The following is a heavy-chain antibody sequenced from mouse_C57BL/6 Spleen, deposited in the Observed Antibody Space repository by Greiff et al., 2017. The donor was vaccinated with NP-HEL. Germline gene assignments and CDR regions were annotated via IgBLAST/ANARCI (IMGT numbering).Heavy chain of an antibody. V-gene: IGHV1-82*01. CDR2: IYPGDGDT. D-gene: IGHD2-4*01. CDR3: ARPMITTDYFDY. J-gene: IGHJ2*01. CDR1: GYAFSSSW. Sequence: VQLQQSGPELVKPGASVKISCKASGYAFSSSWMNWVKQRPGKGLEWIGRIYPGDGDTNYNGKFKGKATLTADKSSSTAYMQLSSLTSEDSAVYFCARPMITTDYFDYWGQGTTLTVSS.